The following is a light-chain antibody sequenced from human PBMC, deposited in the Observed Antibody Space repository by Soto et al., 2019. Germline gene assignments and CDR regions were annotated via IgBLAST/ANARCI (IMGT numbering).Light chain of an antibody. CDR3: QSYDNSLNSVV. J-gene: IGLJ2*01. V-gene: IGLV1-40*01. Sequence: QLVLTQPPSVSGAPGQRVTVSCTGSSSNIGAGYDVQWYQQLPGTAPKLLIYVNINRPSGVPVRFSGSQSGTSASLAITGLQAEDEADYYCQSYDNSLNSVVFGGGTKLTVL. CDR1: SSNIGAGYD. CDR2: VNI.